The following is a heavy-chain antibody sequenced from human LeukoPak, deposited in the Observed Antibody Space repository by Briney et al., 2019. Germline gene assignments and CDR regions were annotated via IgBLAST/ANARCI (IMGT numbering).Heavy chain of an antibody. Sequence: ASVKVSCKASGYTFTSYGINWVRQAPGQGLEWMGWISADNGYTNYAQKLQGRVTMTTDTSTDTVFMELRSLRSDDTAVYYCARGLKYYFESSGYCDYWGQGTLVTVSS. CDR2: ISADNGYT. CDR3: ARGLKYYFESSGYCDY. D-gene: IGHD3-22*01. V-gene: IGHV1-18*01. J-gene: IGHJ4*02. CDR1: GYTFTSYG.